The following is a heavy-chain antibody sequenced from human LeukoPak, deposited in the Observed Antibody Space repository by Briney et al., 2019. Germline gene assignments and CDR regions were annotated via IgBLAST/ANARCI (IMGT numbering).Heavy chain of an antibody. V-gene: IGHV3-74*01. J-gene: IGHJ6*03. CDR3: AREKEGYCSRTSCYLDYYYYYMDV. CDR2: INSDGRST. Sequence: GRSLRLSCAASGFTFSSYAMHWVRQAPGKGLVWVSRINSDGRSTNYADSVKGRFTISRDNAKNTLYLQMNSLRAEDTAVYYCAREKEGYCSRTSCYLDYYYYYMDVWGKGTTVTISS. CDR1: GFTFSSYA. D-gene: IGHD2-2*01.